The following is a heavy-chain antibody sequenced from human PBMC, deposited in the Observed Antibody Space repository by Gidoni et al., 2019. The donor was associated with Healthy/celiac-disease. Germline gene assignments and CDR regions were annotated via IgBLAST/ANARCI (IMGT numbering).Heavy chain of an antibody. CDR1: GFTFDDYA. V-gene: IGHV3-9*01. CDR2: ISWNIGSI. Sequence: EVQLVESGGGLVQPGRSLRLSCAASGFTFDDYAMHWVRQAPGKGLEWVSGISWNIGSIGYADSVKGRFTISRDNAKNSLYLQMNSLRAEDTALYYCAKGGSSWLIDAFDIWGQGTMVTVSS. J-gene: IGHJ3*02. D-gene: IGHD6-13*01. CDR3: AKGGSSWLIDAFDI.